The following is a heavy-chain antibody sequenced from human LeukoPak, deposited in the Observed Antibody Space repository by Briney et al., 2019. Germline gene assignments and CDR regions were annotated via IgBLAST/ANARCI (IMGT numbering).Heavy chain of an antibody. D-gene: IGHD4-23*01. Sequence: GGSLRLSCAASGFTFSNYAIHWVRQAPGKGLEWVAVISSDGNKKDYADSVKGRLTISRGNSKNTLYLQMNSLRTEDTAVYYCARGAHKRDDYGGFFDYWGQGTLVTVSS. CDR3: ARGAHKRDDYGGFFDY. V-gene: IGHV3-30*04. CDR1: GFTFSNYA. CDR2: ISSDGNKK. J-gene: IGHJ4*02.